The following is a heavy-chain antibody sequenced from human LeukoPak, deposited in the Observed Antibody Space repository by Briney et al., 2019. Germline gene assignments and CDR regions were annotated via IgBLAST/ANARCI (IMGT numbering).Heavy chain of an antibody. V-gene: IGHV1-2*02. CDR1: VYTFSGYY. CDR3: ARARYYYDTSGTGY. Sequence: GASVKVSCKASVYTFSGYYMHWVRQAPGQGLEWMGWINPNSGGTNYAQKFQGRVTMTRDTSISTAYTELSRLRSDDTAVYYCARARYYYDTSGTGYWGQGTLVTVSS. CDR2: INPNSGGT. D-gene: IGHD3-22*01. J-gene: IGHJ4*02.